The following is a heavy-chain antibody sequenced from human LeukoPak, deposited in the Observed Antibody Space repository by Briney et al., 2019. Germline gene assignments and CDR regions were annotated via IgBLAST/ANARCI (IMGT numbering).Heavy chain of an antibody. CDR2: ISDSGDKT. D-gene: IGHD6-19*01. J-gene: IGHJ4*02. CDR1: GFTFSSYA. Sequence: GGSLRLSCAASGFTFSSYAMSWVRQAPGKGLEWVSGISDSGDKTYYADSVKGRFTISRDNSKNTLYLQMNILRADDTAVFYCAKHRAVAASVFDYWGQGTLVTVSS. CDR3: AKHRAVAASVFDY. V-gene: IGHV3-23*01.